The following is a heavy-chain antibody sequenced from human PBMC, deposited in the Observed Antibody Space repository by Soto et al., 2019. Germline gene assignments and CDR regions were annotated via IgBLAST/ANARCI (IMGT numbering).Heavy chain of an antibody. Sequence: VASVKVSCKASGGTFSSYAISWVRQAPGQGLEWMGGIIPIFGTANYAQKFQGRVTITADKSTSTAYMELSSLRSEDTAVYYCARDRSWGLAARPYGMDVWGQGTTVTVSS. CDR2: IIPIFGTA. J-gene: IGHJ6*02. D-gene: IGHD6-6*01. CDR1: GGTFSSYA. V-gene: IGHV1-69*06. CDR3: ARDRSWGLAARPYGMDV.